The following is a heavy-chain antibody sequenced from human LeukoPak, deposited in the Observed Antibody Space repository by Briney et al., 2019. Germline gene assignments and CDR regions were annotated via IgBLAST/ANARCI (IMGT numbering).Heavy chain of an antibody. Sequence: ASVKVSCKASGYTFTSYGISWVRQAPGQGLEWMGWISAYNGNTNYAQKLQGGVTMTTDTSTSTAYMELSSLRSEDTAVYYCARSVSADSSGYYPPYYYYYYMDVWGKGTTVTVSS. CDR3: ARSVSADSSGYYPPYYYYYYMDV. CDR2: ISAYNGNT. CDR1: GYTFTSYG. J-gene: IGHJ6*03. V-gene: IGHV1-18*01. D-gene: IGHD3-22*01.